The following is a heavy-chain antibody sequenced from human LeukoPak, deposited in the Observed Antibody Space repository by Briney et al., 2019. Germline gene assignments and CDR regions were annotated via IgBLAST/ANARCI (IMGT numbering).Heavy chain of an antibody. CDR2: ISWDGGST. V-gene: IGHV3-43D*04. J-gene: IGHJ5*02. CDR1: GFTFDGYA. D-gene: IGHD6-13*01. CDR3: AKDNRSRYSSSWKNWFDP. Sequence: GGSLRLSCAASGFTFDGYAMHWVRQAPGKGLEWVSLISWDGGSTYYADSVKGRFTISRDNSKNSLYLQMNSLRAEDTALYYCAKDNRSRYSSSWKNWFDPWGQGTLVTVSS.